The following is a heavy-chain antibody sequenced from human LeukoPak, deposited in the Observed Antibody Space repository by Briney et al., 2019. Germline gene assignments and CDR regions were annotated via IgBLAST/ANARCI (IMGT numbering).Heavy chain of an antibody. CDR2: MNPNSGNT. V-gene: IGHV1-8*01. CDR1: GCTFTSYD. D-gene: IGHD2-2*01. J-gene: IGHJ6*02. Sequence: ASVKVSCKASGCTFTSYDINWVRQATGQGLEWMGWMNPNSGNTGYAQKFQGRVTMTRNTSISTAYMELSSLRSEDTAVYYCARDIVVVPASYYYYGMDVWGQGTTVTVSS. CDR3: ARDIVVVPASYYYYGMDV.